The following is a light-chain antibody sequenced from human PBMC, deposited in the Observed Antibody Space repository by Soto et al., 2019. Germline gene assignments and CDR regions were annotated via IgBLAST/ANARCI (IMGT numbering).Light chain of an antibody. J-gene: IGKJ1*01. CDR2: DAS. V-gene: IGKV1-5*01. Sequence: DIPFTQSPSTLSASVEDRVTITCRASQSISSWLAWYQQKPGKAPKLLIYDASSLASGVPSRFSGSGSGTEFTLTISSLQPDDFAAYYCQQYNSYSGTFGQGTKVDI. CDR3: QQYNSYSGT. CDR1: QSISSW.